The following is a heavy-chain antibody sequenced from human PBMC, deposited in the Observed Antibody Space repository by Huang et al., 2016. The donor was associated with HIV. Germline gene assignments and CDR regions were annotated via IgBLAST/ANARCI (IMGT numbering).Heavy chain of an antibody. V-gene: IGHV2-5*02. CDR1: GFSLRTSGVG. Sequence: QMTLKESGPTLVKPTQTLTLTCTFSGFSLRTSGVGVGWIRQPPGKALEWLALIYWDDDKRYRPSLKSRLTITKDTPKNQVVLTMTNMDPVDTATYYCAHGYSTSWSNWYFDLWGRGTLVTVSS. CDR2: IYWDDDK. CDR3: AHGYSTSWSNWYFDL. J-gene: IGHJ2*01. D-gene: IGHD2-2*01.